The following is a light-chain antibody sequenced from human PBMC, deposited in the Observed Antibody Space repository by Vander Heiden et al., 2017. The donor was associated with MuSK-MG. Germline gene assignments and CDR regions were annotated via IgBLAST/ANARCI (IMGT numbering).Light chain of an antibody. CDR1: TSDNGVYNY. CDR2: DVT. J-gene: IGLJ2*01. Sequence: QSALTPPASVSGSPGQSLTTSCTCTTSDNGVYNYVACYPQDPGKAPKVLIYDVTKRPSGASNRFTGSKSANTASLTISGLQAEDEADDDCYSYTSSSTREGVVFGGGTKLTVL. CDR3: YSYTSSSTREGVV. V-gene: IGLV2-14*03.